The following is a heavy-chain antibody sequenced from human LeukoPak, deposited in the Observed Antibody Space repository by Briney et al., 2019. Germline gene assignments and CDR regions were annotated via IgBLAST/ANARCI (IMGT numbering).Heavy chain of an antibody. Sequence: GESLRLSCAASGFTFSGSAMHWVRQASGKGLKWVGRIRSKANSYATAYAASVKGRFTISRDDSKNTAYLQMNSPKTEDTAVYCCTSLGYCSGGSCGWGQGTLVTVSS. J-gene: IGHJ4*02. CDR1: GFTFSGSA. CDR3: TSLGYCSGGSCG. CDR2: IRSKANSYAT. V-gene: IGHV3-73*01. D-gene: IGHD2-15*01.